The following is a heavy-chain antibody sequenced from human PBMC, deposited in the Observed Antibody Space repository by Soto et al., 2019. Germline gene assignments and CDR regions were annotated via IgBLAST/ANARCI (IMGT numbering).Heavy chain of an antibody. CDR1: GFTFSSYA. V-gene: IGHV3-30-3*01. J-gene: IGHJ4*02. Sequence: QVQLVESGGGVVQPGRSLRLSCAASGFTFSSYAMHWVRQAPGKGLEWVAVISYDGSNKYYADSVKGRFTISRDNSKNTLYLQMNSLRAEDTAVYYCASDPPGRGYYFDYWGQGTLVTVSS. CDR3: ASDPPGRGYYFDY. CDR2: ISYDGSNK. D-gene: IGHD3-10*01.